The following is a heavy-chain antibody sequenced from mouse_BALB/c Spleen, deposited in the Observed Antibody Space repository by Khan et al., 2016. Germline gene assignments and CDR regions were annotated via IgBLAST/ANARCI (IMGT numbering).Heavy chain of an antibody. CDR1: GYTFTNYG. CDR2: INTYTGEP. Sequence: QIQLVQSGPELKKPGETVKISCKASGYTFTNYGMNWVKQAPGKGLKWMGWINTYTGEPTYTDDFKGRVAFSLETSASTVYLQIINLKNEDTATDFCARSGDSYDFDYWGQGTTLTVSS. CDR3: ARSGDSYDFDY. V-gene: IGHV9-3-1*01. D-gene: IGHD3-3*01. J-gene: IGHJ2*01.